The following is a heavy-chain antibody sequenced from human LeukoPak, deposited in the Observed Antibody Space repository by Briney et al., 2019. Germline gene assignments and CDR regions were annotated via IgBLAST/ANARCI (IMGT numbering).Heavy chain of an antibody. CDR3: AELGITMIGGV. J-gene: IGHJ6*04. V-gene: IGHV3-7*01. Sequence: GGSLRLSCAASGFTFSSYWMSWVRQAPGKGLEWVANIKEDGSEKNYVDSVKDRFTISRDNARNSVYLQMNSLRADDTAVYYCAELGITMIGGVWGKGTTVTISS. CDR2: IKEDGSEK. CDR1: GFTFSSYW. D-gene: IGHD3-10*02.